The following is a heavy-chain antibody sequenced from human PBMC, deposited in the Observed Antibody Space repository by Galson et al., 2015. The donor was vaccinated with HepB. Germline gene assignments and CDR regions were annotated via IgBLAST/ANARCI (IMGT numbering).Heavy chain of an antibody. J-gene: IGHJ6*02. V-gene: IGHV3-66*02. CDR1: GFTVSSSY. Sequence: SLRLSCAASGFTVSSSYMSWVRQAPGKGLEWVSVIYSGGSTYYTDSVKGRFTISRDNSKNTLSLRMNSLRAEDTAVYYCARDSGMDVWGQGTPVTVS. CDR2: IYSGGST. D-gene: IGHD3-22*01. CDR3: ARDSGMDV.